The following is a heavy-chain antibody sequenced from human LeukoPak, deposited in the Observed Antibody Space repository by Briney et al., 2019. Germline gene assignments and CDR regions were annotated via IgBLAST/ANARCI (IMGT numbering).Heavy chain of an antibody. CDR1: GDSVSSNSAA. J-gene: IGHJ5*02. CDR2: TYYRSKWYN. D-gene: IGHD6-13*01. V-gene: IGHV6-1*01. CDR3: AREIEQQLVWAWFDP. Sequence: SQTLSLTCAISGDSVSSNSAAWNWIRQPPSRGLEWLGRTYYRSKWYNDYAVSVKSRITINPDSSKNQFSLHLNSVTPEDTAVYFCAREIEQQLVWAWFDPWGQGTLVTVSS.